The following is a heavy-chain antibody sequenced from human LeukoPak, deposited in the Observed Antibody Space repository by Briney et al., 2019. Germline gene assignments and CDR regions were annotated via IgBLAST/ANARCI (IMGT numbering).Heavy chain of an antibody. Sequence: ESLKISCKTYGYSFTSYWIGWVRQMPGKGLEWMGIIYPSDSDTRYSPSFQGQVTISADRSITTAYLQWSSLKASDTAIYYCARRLKISQGGTTDYWGQGTLVTVSS. CDR3: ARRLKISQGGTTDY. D-gene: IGHD1-1*01. CDR2: IYPSDSDT. CDR1: GYSFTSYW. V-gene: IGHV5-51*01. J-gene: IGHJ4*02.